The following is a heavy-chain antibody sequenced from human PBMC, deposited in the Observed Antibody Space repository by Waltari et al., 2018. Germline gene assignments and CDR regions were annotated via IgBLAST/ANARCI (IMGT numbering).Heavy chain of an antibody. J-gene: IGHJ4*02. D-gene: IGHD2-21*01. Sequence: QVQLQESGPGLVKPSQTLSLTCTVSGGSISSGSYYWSWIRQPAGKGLEWIGYIYTSGSPNSTPSLKSRVTISVDPSKNQFSLKLSSVTAADTAVYYCARGGVVSPGFDYWGQGTLVTVSS. CDR1: GGSISSGSYY. CDR3: ARGGVVSPGFDY. CDR2: IYTSGSP. V-gene: IGHV4-61*09.